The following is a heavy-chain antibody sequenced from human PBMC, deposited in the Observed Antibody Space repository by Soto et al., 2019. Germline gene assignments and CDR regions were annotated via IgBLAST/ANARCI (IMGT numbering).Heavy chain of an antibody. J-gene: IGHJ4*02. D-gene: IGHD3-9*01. CDR2: VSWNSDNI. Sequence: GGSLRLSCAASGFTFDDYAMHWVRQAPGKGLEWVSGVSWNSDNIGYADSVKGRFTISRDNAKNSLYLQMNSLRAEDTALYYCAKTERLRYFDGSFAYWGQGTLVTVSS. CDR1: GFTFDDYA. CDR3: AKTERLRYFDGSFAY. V-gene: IGHV3-9*01.